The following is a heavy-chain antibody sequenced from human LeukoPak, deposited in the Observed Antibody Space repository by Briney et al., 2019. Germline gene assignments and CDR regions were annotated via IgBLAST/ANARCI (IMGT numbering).Heavy chain of an antibody. Sequence: GSLRLSCAASGFTFRRYWMSWARQASGKGLEWVANIKQDGSEKYYVDSVKGRFTISRDNAKSSLYLQMNSLRAEDTAVYYCVGLGENYWGQGTLVTVSS. CDR3: VGLGENY. D-gene: IGHD3-10*01. CDR2: IKQDGSEK. V-gene: IGHV3-7*02. J-gene: IGHJ4*02. CDR1: GFTFRRYW.